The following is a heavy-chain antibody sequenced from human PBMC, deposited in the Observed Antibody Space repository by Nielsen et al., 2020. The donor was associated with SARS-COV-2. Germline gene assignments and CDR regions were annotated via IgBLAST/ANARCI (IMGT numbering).Heavy chain of an antibody. D-gene: IGHD1-26*01. CDR2: ISWNSGSI. Sequence: GGSLRLSCAASGFTFDDYAMHWVRQAPGKGLEWVSGISWNSGSIGYADSVKGRFTISRDNAKNSLYLQMNRLRAEDTAVYYCMRDTGAWDFDYWGQGTLITVSS. CDR3: MRDTGAWDFDY. CDR1: GFTFDDYA. J-gene: IGHJ4*02. V-gene: IGHV3-9*01.